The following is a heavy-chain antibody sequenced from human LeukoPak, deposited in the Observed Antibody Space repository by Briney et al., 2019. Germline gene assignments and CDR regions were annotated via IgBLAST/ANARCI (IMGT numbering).Heavy chain of an antibody. Sequence: ASVKVSCKASGYTFTGYYVHWVRQAPGQGLEWMGWINPNSGGTNYAQKFQGRVTMTRDTSISTAYMELSRLRSDDTAVYYCARGKSSSRYGDYYYGMDVWGQGTTVTVSS. D-gene: IGHD6-13*01. CDR1: GYTFTGYY. CDR3: ARGKSSSRYGDYYYGMDV. J-gene: IGHJ6*02. V-gene: IGHV1-2*02. CDR2: INPNSGGT.